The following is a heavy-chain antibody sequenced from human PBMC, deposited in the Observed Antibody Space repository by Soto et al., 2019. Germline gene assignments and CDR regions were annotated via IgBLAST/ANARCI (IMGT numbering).Heavy chain of an antibody. CDR3: ARDMTEKNYDILTGYYYYYYGMDV. J-gene: IGHJ6*02. Sequence: GESLKISCAASGFTFSDYYMSWIRQAPGKGLEWVSYISSSGSTIYYADSVKGRFTISRDNAKNSLYLQMNSLRAEDTAVYYCARDMTEKNYDILTGYYYYYYGMDVWGQGTTVTVSS. D-gene: IGHD3-9*01. CDR1: GFTFSDYY. CDR2: ISSSGSTI. V-gene: IGHV3-11*01.